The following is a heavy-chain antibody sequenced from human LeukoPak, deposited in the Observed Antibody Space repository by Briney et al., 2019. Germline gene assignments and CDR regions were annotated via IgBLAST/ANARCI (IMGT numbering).Heavy chain of an antibody. CDR3: ARVFHEKWLQADI. Sequence: GRSLRLSCAASGFTFSSYAMHWVRQAPGKGLEWVAVISYDGSNKYYADSVKGRFTISRDNSKNTLYLQMNSLRAEDTAVYYCARVFHEKWLQADIWGQGTMVTVSS. D-gene: IGHD5-24*01. CDR2: ISYDGSNK. CDR1: GFTFSSYA. J-gene: IGHJ3*02. V-gene: IGHV3-30*04.